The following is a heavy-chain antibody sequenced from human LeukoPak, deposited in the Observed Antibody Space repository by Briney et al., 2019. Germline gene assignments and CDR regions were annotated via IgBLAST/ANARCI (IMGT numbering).Heavy chain of an antibody. CDR1: GGSLSNHY. Sequence: SETLSLTCTVSGGSLSNHYWNWIRHPAGTGLEYIGRIYHTGSTNYNPSLKSRVALSVDTSNNQFSLNLTSVTAADTAVYYCARGPLGGESFDIWGQGTMVTVSS. CDR2: IYHTGST. CDR3: ARGPLGGESFDI. J-gene: IGHJ3*02. D-gene: IGHD3-16*01. V-gene: IGHV4-4*07.